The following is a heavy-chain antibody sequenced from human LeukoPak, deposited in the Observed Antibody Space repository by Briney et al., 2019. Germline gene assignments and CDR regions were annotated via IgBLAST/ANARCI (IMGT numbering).Heavy chain of an antibody. V-gene: IGHV4-39*01. J-gene: IGHJ4*02. CDR3: ARLYDSSGYYRFAFDY. D-gene: IGHD3-22*01. Sequence: PSETLSLTCTVSGASISSSYWGWIRQPPGKGLEWIGSIYYSGSTYYNPSLKSRVTISVDTSKNQFSLKLSSVTAADTAVYYCARLYDSSGYYRFAFDYWGQGTLVTVSS. CDR1: GASISSSY. CDR2: IYYSGST.